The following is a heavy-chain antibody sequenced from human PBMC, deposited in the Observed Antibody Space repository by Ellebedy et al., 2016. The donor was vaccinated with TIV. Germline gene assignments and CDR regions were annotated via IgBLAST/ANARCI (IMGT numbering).Heavy chain of an antibody. Sequence: PGGSLRLSCAASGLTINNYVIVRVRQAPGKGLEWVSTISVSGNFTYYAESVKGRFTISRDKSKNTVFLQVNSLRAEDTAVYFCAKRNDFTDLDSWGQGTLVTVSS. J-gene: IGHJ4*02. D-gene: IGHD3/OR15-3a*01. CDR2: ISVSGNFT. CDR1: GLTINNYV. V-gene: IGHV3-23*01. CDR3: AKRNDFTDLDS.